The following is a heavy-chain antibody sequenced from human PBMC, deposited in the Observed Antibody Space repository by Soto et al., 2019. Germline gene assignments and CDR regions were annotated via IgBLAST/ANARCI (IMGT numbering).Heavy chain of an antibody. J-gene: IGHJ4*02. V-gene: IGHV3-23*01. D-gene: IGHD3-22*01. CDR1: GFTFSNYV. Sequence: HPGGSLRLSCAASGFTFSNYVMSWVRQAPGKGLEWVAAISGSGGSTYYADSVKGRFTISRDNSKNTLFLQMHSLRAEDTAVYHCAKGFDYYDSSGYSTVFDYWGQGTLVTVSS. CDR3: AKGFDYYDSSGYSTVFDY. CDR2: ISGSGGST.